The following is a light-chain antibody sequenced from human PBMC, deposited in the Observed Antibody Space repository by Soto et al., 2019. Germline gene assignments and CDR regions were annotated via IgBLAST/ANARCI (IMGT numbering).Light chain of an antibody. CDR3: SSYTSAYTPV. CDR1: SSDVGGYNY. V-gene: IGLV2-14*01. CDR2: EVY. Sequence: QSALTQPASVSGSPGQSITISCTGTSSDVGGYNYVSWYQQHPGKAPKLIIYEVYNRPSGVSSRFSGSKSDNTASLTISGLQPEDGAHYYCSSYTSAYTPVFGSGTKLTV. J-gene: IGLJ1*01.